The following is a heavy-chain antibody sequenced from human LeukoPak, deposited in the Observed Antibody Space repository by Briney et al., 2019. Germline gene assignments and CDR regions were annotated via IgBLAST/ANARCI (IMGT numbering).Heavy chain of an antibody. CDR1: GYTFTGYY. Sequence: ASVKVSCKASGYTFTGYYMHWVRQAPGQGLEWMGWINPSSGGTNYAQKFQGRVTMTRDTSISTAYMELSRLRSDDTAVYYCATRALRLGELSPLDYWGQGTLVTVSS. V-gene: IGHV1-2*02. J-gene: IGHJ4*02. D-gene: IGHD3-16*02. CDR2: INPSSGGT. CDR3: ATRALRLGELSPLDY.